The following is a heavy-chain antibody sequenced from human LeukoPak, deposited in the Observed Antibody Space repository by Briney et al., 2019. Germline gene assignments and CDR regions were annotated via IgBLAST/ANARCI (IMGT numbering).Heavy chain of an antibody. Sequence: GGSLRLSCAASGITFTRYWMSWVRQAPGKGLEWVANIKQDGSETHYVDSVKGRFTISRDNARNSVYLQMNSLSDDDTAVYYCARDGDYIMPPFDYWGQGILVTVSS. V-gene: IGHV3-7*01. CDR2: IKQDGSET. CDR1: GITFTRYW. CDR3: ARDGDYIMPPFDY. J-gene: IGHJ4*02. D-gene: IGHD4-17*01.